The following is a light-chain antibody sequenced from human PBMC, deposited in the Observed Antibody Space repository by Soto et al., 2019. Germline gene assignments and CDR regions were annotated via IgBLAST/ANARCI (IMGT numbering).Light chain of an antibody. J-gene: IGKJ1*01. Sequence: EIVLTQSPGTLSLSPVERDTLSGRASQSVSSSYLAWYQQKPGQAPRLLIYGASSRATGIPDRFSGSGSGTDFTLTISRLEPEDFAVYYCQQYGSSPPTFGQGTKVDNK. CDR1: QSVSSSY. V-gene: IGKV3-20*01. CDR2: GAS. CDR3: QQYGSSPPT.